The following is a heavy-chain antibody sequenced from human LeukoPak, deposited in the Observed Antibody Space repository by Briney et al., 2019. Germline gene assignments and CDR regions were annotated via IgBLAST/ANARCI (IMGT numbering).Heavy chain of an antibody. CDR2: TIPIFGTA. V-gene: IGHV1-69*01. CDR1: GGTFSSYA. CDR3: ARGLGCSSTSCPPNWFDP. D-gene: IGHD2-2*01. Sequence: SVKVSCKASGGTFSSYAISWVRQPPGQGLEWMGGTIPIFGTANYAQKFQGRVTITADESTSTAYMELSSLRSEDTAVYYCARGLGCSSTSCPPNWFDPWGQGTLVTVSS. J-gene: IGHJ5*02.